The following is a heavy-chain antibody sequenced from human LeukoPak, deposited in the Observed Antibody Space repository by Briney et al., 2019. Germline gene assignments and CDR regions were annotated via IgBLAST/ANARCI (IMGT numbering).Heavy chain of an antibody. J-gene: IGHJ4*02. CDR3: ARERDYTYFDY. V-gene: IGHV3-30*03. Sequence: GGSLRLSCAASGFTFSSYWMHWVRQAPGKGLEWVAVISYDGSNKYYADSVKGRFTISRDNSKNTLYLQMNSLRAEDTAVYYCARERDYTYFDYWGQGTLVTVSS. D-gene: IGHD4-11*01. CDR2: ISYDGSNK. CDR1: GFTFSSYW.